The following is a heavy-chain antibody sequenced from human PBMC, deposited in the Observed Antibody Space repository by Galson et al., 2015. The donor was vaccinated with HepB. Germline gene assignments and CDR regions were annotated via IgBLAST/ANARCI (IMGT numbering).Heavy chain of an antibody. CDR2: ISFDGRNK. Sequence: SLRLSCAASGFTFSSYSMHWDRQAPGKGLEWVTVISFDGRNKYYADSVKGRFTISRDNSENTLYLQMSSLVAEDTAVYYCARDGLPGGWHYYFDNWGQGTLVTVSP. CDR3: ARDGLPGGWHYYFDN. J-gene: IGHJ4*02. D-gene: IGHD3-16*01. V-gene: IGHV3-30*04. CDR1: GFTFSSYS.